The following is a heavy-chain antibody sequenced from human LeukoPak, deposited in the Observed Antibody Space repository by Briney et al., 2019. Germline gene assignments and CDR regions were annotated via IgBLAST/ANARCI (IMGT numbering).Heavy chain of an antibody. Sequence: GGSLRLSCAVSGITLSNYGMSWVRQAPGKGLEWVAGISDSGGSTNYADSVKGRFTISRDNARNTLYLQMNSLRAEDTAVYYCARVPYVFDLWGQGAMVTVSS. CDR2: ISDSGGST. CDR3: ARVPYVFDL. CDR1: GITLSNYG. J-gene: IGHJ3*01. V-gene: IGHV3-23*01.